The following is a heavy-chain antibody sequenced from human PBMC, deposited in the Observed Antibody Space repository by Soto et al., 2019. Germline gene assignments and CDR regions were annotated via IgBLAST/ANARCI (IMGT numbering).Heavy chain of an antibody. CDR3: AKDTGDTAMGPTPTFGMDV. J-gene: IGHJ6*02. Sequence: QVQLVESGGGVVQPGRSLRLSCAASGFTFSSYAIHWVRQAPGKGLEWVVVISYDGSNKYYADSVKGRFTISRDNSKNTLYLQMNSLRAEDTAVYYCAKDTGDTAMGPTPTFGMDVWGQGTTVTVSS. CDR1: GFTFSSYA. V-gene: IGHV3-30-3*01. D-gene: IGHD5-18*01. CDR2: ISYDGSNK.